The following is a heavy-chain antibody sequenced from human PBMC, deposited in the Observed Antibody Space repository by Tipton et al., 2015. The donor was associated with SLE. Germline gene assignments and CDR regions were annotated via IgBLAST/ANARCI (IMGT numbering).Heavy chain of an antibody. J-gene: IGHJ6*02. CDR3: ARGGLYYYYYGMDV. CDR2: INHSGST. Sequence: TLSLTCTVSGGSISSHYWNWIRQPPGKGLEWIGEINHSGSTNYNPSLKSRVTISVDTSKNQFSLNLISVTAADTAVYYCARGGLYYYYYGMDVWGQGTTVTVSS. V-gene: IGHV4-34*01. CDR1: GGSISSHY.